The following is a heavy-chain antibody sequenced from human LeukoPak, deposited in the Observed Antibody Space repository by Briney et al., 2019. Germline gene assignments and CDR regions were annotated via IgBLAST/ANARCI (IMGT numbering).Heavy chain of an antibody. D-gene: IGHD3-10*01. CDR1: RFTFSNYG. Sequence: GGSLRLSCAASRFTFSNYGMHWVRQAPSKGLEWVAFIRFDGSSKYYADSVKGRFTISRDNSKNTLYLQMNSLRADDTAVYYCAVYGSGFDPWGQGTLVTVSS. CDR2: IRFDGSSK. J-gene: IGHJ5*02. V-gene: IGHV3-30*02. CDR3: AVYGSGFDP.